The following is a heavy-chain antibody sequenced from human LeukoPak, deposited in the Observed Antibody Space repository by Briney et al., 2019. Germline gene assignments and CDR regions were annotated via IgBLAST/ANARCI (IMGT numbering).Heavy chain of an antibody. V-gene: IGHV4-30-2*01. CDR3: ARERAAYCTGDCHSFDY. CDR1: GASISSGDYY. J-gene: IGHJ4*02. Sequence: SETLSLTCTVSGASISSGDYYWTWIRQPPGKGLEWIGYIFDSGRTDFNPSLKSRVTISVDRSKNQFSLKMISVTAADTATYFCARERAAYCTGDCHSFDYWGQGILVTVSS. CDR2: IFDSGRT. D-gene: IGHD2-21*02.